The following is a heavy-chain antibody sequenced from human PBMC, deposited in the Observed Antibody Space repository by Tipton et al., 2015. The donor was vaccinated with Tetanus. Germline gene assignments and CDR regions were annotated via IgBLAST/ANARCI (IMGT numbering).Heavy chain of an antibody. D-gene: IGHD3-10*01. CDR2: INPTSNTI. Sequence: GSLRLSCTASGFTFSSYAMSWVRQAPGMGLEWVAYINPTSNTIYYAESVKGRFTISRDNAENSLSLQMNSLRAEDTAVYHCAREPPHGGNWYFDLWGPGTLVTVSS. V-gene: IGHV3-48*01. CDR1: GFTFSSYA. CDR3: AREPPHGGNWYFDL. J-gene: IGHJ2*01.